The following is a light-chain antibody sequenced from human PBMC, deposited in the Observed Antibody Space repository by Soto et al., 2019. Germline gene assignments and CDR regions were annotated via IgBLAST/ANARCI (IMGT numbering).Light chain of an antibody. CDR1: SSDVGSYNR. CDR3: SSYTRSSTLV. J-gene: IGLJ2*01. Sequence: QSALTQPPSVSGSPGQSVTISCTGTSSDVGSYNRVSWYQQPPGTAPKLVIFEVSNRPSGVLDRFSGSKSGNTASLTISGLQAEDEADYYCSSYTRSSTLVFGGGTQLNVL. CDR2: EVS. V-gene: IGLV2-18*02.